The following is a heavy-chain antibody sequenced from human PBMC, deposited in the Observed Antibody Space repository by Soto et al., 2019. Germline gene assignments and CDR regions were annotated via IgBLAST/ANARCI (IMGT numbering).Heavy chain of an antibody. CDR1: GGTFSSYA. CDR2: IIPIFGTA. D-gene: IGHD1-7*01. J-gene: IGHJ6*02. Sequence: VASVKVSCKASGGTFSSYAISWVRQAPGQGLEWMGGIIPIFGTANYAQKFQGRVTITADESTSTAYMELSSLRSEDTAVYYCAREVLTGTTSYYGMDVWGQGTTVTVSS. V-gene: IGHV1-69*13. CDR3: AREVLTGTTSYYGMDV.